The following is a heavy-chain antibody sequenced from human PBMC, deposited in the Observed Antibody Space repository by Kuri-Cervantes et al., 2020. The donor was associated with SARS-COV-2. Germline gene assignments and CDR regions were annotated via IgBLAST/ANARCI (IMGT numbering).Heavy chain of an antibody. CDR1: GFTFSSYG. CDR2: IWYDGSNK. V-gene: IGHV3-33*01. Sequence: GGSLRLSCAASGFTFSSYGMHWVRQAPGKGLEWVAVIWYDGSNKYYADSVKGRFTISRDNSKNTLYLQMSSLRAEDTAVYYCARVSYSSGWSQIDYWGQGTLVTVSS. D-gene: IGHD6-19*01. J-gene: IGHJ4*02. CDR3: ARVSYSSGWSQIDY.